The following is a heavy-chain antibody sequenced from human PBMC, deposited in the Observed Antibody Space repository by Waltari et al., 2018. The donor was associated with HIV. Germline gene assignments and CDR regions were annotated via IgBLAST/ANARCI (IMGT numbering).Heavy chain of an antibody. J-gene: IGHJ5*02. V-gene: IGHV3-21*01. CDR3: ARDSRDNSWSLNFFDP. D-gene: IGHD6-13*01. CDR2: SSSSGTFT. CDR1: GFTFNSYS. Sequence: EVQLVESGGGPVKPGGSLRLSCRASGFTFNSYSLNWVRQAPGKGLEGIASSSSSGTFTHYADSVKGRFTISRDNANKSVYLQMNSLRAEDTAVYYCARDSRDNSWSLNFFDPWGQGTLVTVSS.